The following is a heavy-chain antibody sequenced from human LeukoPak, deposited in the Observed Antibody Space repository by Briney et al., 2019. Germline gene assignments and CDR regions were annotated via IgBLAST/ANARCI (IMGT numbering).Heavy chain of an antibody. CDR1: GGSISSSSYY. CDR3: ARYLPYSRGGDY. CDR2: INHSGST. J-gene: IGHJ4*02. Sequence: SETLSLTCTVSGGSISSSSYYWSWIRQPPGKGLKWIGEINHSGSTNYNPSLKSRVTISIDTSKNQFSLKLSSVTAADTAVYYCARYLPYSRGGDYWGQGTLVTVCS. V-gene: IGHV4-39*07. D-gene: IGHD3-10*01.